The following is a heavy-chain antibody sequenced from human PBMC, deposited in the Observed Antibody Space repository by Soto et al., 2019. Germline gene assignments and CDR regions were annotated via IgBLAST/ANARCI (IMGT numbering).Heavy chain of an antibody. D-gene: IGHD3-10*01. CDR2: IYYSGST. J-gene: IGHJ6*02. CDR1: GGSISSGGYS. V-gene: IGHV4-31*11. CDR3: AAGKLDYYYYGMDV. Sequence: SETLSLTCAVSGGSISSGGYSWSWIRQHPGKGLEWIGYIYYSGSTYYNPSPKSRVTISVDTSKNQFSLKLSSVTAADTAVYYCAAGKLDYYYYGMDVWGQGTTVTVSS.